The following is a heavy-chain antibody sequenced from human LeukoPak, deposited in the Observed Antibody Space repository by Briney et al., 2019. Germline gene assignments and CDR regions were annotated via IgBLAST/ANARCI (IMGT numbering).Heavy chain of an antibody. CDR3: ARLDYYEQGFDP. D-gene: IGHD3-22*01. V-gene: IGHV1-8*01. CDR2: MNPNSGNT. Sequence: WASVKVSCKASGYTFTSYDINWVRQATGQGLEWMGWMNPNSGNTCYAQKFQGRVTMTRNTSISTAYMELSSLRAEDTAVYYCARLDYYEQGFDPWGQGTLVTVSS. J-gene: IGHJ5*02. CDR1: GYTFTSYD.